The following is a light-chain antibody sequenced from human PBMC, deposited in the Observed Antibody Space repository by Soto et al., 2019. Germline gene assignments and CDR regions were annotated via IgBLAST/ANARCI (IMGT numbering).Light chain of an antibody. Sequence: QSVLTQPASVSGSPGQTITISCTGTSSDVGRYNTVSWYQHHPGKAPKLIIYGNTNRPSGVPDRFSGSKSGTSASLAITGLQAEDETDYYCQSFDRSLTGWVFGGGTKVTVL. V-gene: IGLV2-14*03. CDR1: SSDVGRYNT. CDR3: QSFDRSLTGWV. J-gene: IGLJ3*02. CDR2: GNT.